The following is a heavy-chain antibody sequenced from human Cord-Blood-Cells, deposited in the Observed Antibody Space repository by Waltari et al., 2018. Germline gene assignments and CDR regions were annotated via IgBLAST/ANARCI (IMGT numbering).Heavy chain of an antibody. Sequence: QVQLVQSGAEGKKPGCSVKVSCKASGGTFSSHHISRLGQAPGQGLEWKGGIIPIFGTANYAQKFQGRVTITADESTSTAYMELSSLRSEDTAVYYCARDRSIDIVATNWFDPWGQGTLVTVSS. CDR3: ARDRSIDIVATNWFDP. J-gene: IGHJ5*02. CDR1: GGTFSSHH. CDR2: IIPIFGTA. V-gene: IGHV1-69*01. D-gene: IGHD5-12*01.